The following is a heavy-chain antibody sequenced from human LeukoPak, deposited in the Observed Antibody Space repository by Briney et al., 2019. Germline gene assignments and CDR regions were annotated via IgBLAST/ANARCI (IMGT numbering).Heavy chain of an antibody. D-gene: IGHD6-19*01. Sequence: PSETLSLTCAVSGDSISSSSYYWGWIRQPPGKGLEWIGSIYYSGSTYYNPSLKSRVTISVDTSKNQFSLKLSSVTAADTAVYFCARAVSGIGLDYWGQEILVTVSS. CDR2: IYYSGST. CDR3: ARAVSGIGLDY. J-gene: IGHJ4*02. CDR1: GDSISSSSYY. V-gene: IGHV4-39*01.